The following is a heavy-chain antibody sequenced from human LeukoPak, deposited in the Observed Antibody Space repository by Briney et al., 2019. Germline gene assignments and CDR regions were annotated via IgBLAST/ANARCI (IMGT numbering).Heavy chain of an antibody. J-gene: IGHJ6*02. CDR1: GFTFSSYW. D-gene: IGHD2-2*01. Sequence: GASLRLSCAVSGFTFSSYWMTWVRQAPGKGLEWVANIKQDGSEKYYVDSVKGRFTISRDNAKNSLFLQMNSLRDEDTAVYYCAKDRLVPTASTRTVHMDVWGQGTTVTVSS. CDR3: AKDRLVPTASTRTVHMDV. V-gene: IGHV3-7*04. CDR2: IKQDGSEK.